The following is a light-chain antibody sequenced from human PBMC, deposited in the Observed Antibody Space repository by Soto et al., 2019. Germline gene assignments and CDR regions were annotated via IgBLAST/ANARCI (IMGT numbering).Light chain of an antibody. CDR3: QQRATWPPFT. CDR2: DAS. CDR1: QNVRTY. Sequence: EIVLTQSPATLSLSPGDRATLSCRASQNVRTYLGWYQQKPGQAPRLLIYDASNRATGIPARFSGSGSGTDFTLTISILEPEAFAVYYCQQRATWPPFTFGPGTKVDLK. V-gene: IGKV3-11*01. J-gene: IGKJ3*01.